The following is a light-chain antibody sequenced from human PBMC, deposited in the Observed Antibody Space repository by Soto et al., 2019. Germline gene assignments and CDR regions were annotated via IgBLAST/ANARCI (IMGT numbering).Light chain of an antibody. V-gene: IGKV3-15*01. Sequence: MGFTHAAATLKVAPGEGATLSCRASQSVSSNLAWYQQKPGQAPRLLIYGASTRATGIPARFSGSGSGTEFTLTISSLQSEDFAVYSCQQYNNWPPVTFGQGTKVDVK. CDR3: QQYNNWPPVT. CDR2: GAS. J-gene: IGKJ1*01. CDR1: QSVSSN.